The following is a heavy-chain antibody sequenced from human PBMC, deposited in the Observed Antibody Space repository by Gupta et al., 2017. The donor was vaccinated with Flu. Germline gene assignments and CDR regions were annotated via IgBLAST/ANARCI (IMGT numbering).Heavy chain of an antibody. D-gene: IGHD1-26*01. CDR1: FSSFA. J-gene: IGHJ4*02. CDR3: AKDQAPLVGASDY. Sequence: FSSFAMGWVRQAPGRGLEWVSTISGSGANTYYADSVKGRFAISRDNSKNTLYLQMDSLRAEDTAVYYCAKDQAPLVGASDYWGQGTLVTVSS. CDR2: ISGSGANT. V-gene: IGHV3-23*01.